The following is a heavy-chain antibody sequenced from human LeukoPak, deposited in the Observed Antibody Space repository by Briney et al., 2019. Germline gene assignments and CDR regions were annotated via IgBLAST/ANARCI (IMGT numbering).Heavy chain of an antibody. CDR2: ISSSGSTI. V-gene: IGHV3-48*03. D-gene: IGHD1-1*01. Sequence: GGSLRLSCAASGFTFSSYEMNWARQAPGKGLEWVSYISSSGSTIYYADSVKGRFTISRDNPKNTLYLQMNSLAAEDTAMYYCAKATGTLGNWGQGTLVTVSS. J-gene: IGHJ4*02. CDR1: GFTFSSYE. CDR3: AKATGTLGN.